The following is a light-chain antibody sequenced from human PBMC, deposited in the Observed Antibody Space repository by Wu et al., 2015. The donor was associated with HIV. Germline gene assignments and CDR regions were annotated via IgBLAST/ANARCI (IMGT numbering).Light chain of an antibody. J-gene: IGKJ1*01. Sequence: DIQMTQSPSTLSASVGDRVTITCRASQSISNWLAWYQQKPGKAPKLLIYKAPSLESGVPSRFSGSGSGTEFTLTISSLQPDDFATYYCQQYNSYSWTFGQGTKVEIK. CDR3: QQYNSYSWT. CDR2: KAP. V-gene: IGKV1-5*03. CDR1: QSISNW.